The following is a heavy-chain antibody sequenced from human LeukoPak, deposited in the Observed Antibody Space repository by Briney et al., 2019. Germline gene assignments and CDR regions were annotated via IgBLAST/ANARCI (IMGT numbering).Heavy chain of an antibody. CDR3: ARSTVTTGDAFDI. V-gene: IGHV1-69*13. CDR1: GGTFSSYA. Sequence: SVKVSCKASGGTFSSYAISWVRQAPGQGLEWMGGIIPIFGTANYAQKFQGRVTITADESTSTAYMELSSLRSEDTAVYYCARSTVTTGDAFDIWGQGTMVTVSS. J-gene: IGHJ3*02. CDR2: IIPIFGTA. D-gene: IGHD4-17*01.